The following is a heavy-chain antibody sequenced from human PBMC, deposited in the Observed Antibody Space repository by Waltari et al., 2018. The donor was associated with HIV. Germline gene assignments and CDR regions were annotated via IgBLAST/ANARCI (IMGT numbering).Heavy chain of an antibody. CDR2: IYSGGST. CDR3: ARDLTRGYYYYGMDV. D-gene: IGHD3-9*01. J-gene: IGHJ6*02. Sequence: EVQLVESGGGLVQPGGSLRLAWAASGVTGRSHYTCRLTQAPGKGLEWVSVIYSGGSTYYADSVKGRFTISRDNSKNTLYLQMNSLRAEDTAVYYCARDLTRGYYYYGMDVWGQGTTVTVSS. CDR1: GVTGRSHY. V-gene: IGHV3-53*01.